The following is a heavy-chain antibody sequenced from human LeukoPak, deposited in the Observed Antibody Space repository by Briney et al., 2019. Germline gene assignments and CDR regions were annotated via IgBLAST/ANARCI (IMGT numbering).Heavy chain of an antibody. CDR2: ISGSGGST. D-gene: IGHD3-3*01. J-gene: IGHJ5*02. CDR3: AKTRFLTHQPRGWFDP. CDR1: GFTFSSYA. Sequence: SGGSLRLSCAASGFTFSSYAMSWVRQAPGKGLEWVSAISGSGGSTYYADSVKGRFTISRDNSKNTLYLQMNSLRAEDTAVYYCAKTRFLTHQPRGWFDPWGQGTLVTVSS. V-gene: IGHV3-23*01.